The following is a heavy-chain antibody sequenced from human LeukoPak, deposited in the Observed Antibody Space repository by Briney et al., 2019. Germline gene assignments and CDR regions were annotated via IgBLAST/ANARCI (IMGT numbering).Heavy chain of an antibody. V-gene: IGHV1-2*02. CDR1: GYTFTGYY. CDR2: INPNSGGT. J-gene: IGHJ6*03. Sequence: ASVKVSCKASGYTFTGYYMHWVRQAPGQGLEWMGWINPNSGGTNYAQKFQGRVTMTRDTSISTAYMELRSLRSDDTAVYYCARVDQAAMWGTWGYYYYMGVWGKGTTVTVSS. CDR3: ARVDQAAMWGTWGYYYYMGV. D-gene: IGHD2-2*01.